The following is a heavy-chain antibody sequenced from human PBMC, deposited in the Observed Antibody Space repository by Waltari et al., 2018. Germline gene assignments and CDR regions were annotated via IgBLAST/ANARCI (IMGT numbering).Heavy chain of an antibody. CDR1: GGSISSYY. D-gene: IGHD4-17*01. J-gene: IGHJ3*02. Sequence: QVQLQESGPGLVKPSETLSLTCTVSGGSISSYYWSWIRQPPGKGLEWIGYIYYSGGTNYNPSLKSRVTISVDTSKNQFSLKLSSVTAADTAVYYCAGTTVVTDAFDIWGQGTMVTVSS. CDR2: IYYSGGT. CDR3: AGTTVVTDAFDI. V-gene: IGHV4-59*01.